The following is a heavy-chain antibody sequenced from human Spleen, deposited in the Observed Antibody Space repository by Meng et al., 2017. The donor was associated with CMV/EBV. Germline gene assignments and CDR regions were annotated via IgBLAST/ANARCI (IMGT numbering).Heavy chain of an antibody. CDR2: ITHSGRT. D-gene: IGHD3-10*01. Sequence: YGGSFRGYFWSWIRQPPGERLEWIGEITHSGRTSFNPSLASRVSIFIDTSKNQFSLNVESVTAADTGIYYCARGGREETYGPNFDYWDQGVLVTVSS. V-gene: IGHV4-34*01. CDR1: GGSFRGYF. J-gene: IGHJ4*01. CDR3: ARGGREETYGPNFDY.